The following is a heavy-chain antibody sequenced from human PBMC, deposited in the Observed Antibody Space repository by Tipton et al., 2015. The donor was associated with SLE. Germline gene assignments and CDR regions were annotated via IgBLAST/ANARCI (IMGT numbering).Heavy chain of an antibody. CDR1: GYSFASYW. CDR3: TRVYYDFWSGYYYFDY. D-gene: IGHD3-3*01. Sequence: QLVQSGAEVKKSGESLKIPCKGSGYSFASYWIVWVRKASGKGLEWVGHIGSKANNFTTTYAASVKGRFTISRDDSKSMAYLQLNSLKTGDTAVYYCTRVYYDFWSGYYYFDYWGQGTLVTVSS. J-gene: IGHJ4*02. CDR2: IGSKANNFTT. V-gene: IGHV3-73*01.